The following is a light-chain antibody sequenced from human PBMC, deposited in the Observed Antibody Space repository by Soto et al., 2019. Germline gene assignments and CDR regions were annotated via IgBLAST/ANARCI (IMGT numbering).Light chain of an antibody. V-gene: IGLV2-14*01. CDR1: SSDVCGYDY. CDR3: SSYTTTSTVV. J-gene: IGLJ2*01. CDR2: DVY. Sequence: QSALTQPASVSGSPGQSITISCTGTSSDVCGYDYVSWFQQYPGKAPSLMLYDVYRRPSGVSYRFSGSKSGNTASLTISGLQAEDEADYYCSSYTTTSTVVFGGGTKVTVL.